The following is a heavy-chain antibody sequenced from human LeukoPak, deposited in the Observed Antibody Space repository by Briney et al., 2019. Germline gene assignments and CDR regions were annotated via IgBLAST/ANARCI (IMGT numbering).Heavy chain of an antibody. D-gene: IGHD4-17*01. V-gene: IGHV3-23*01. CDR1: GFTFSSYA. CDR3: AKEIYGDSTGGRFQH. CDR2: ISGTGGST. Sequence: GGSLRLSCAASGFTFSSYAMSWVRRTPGKGLEWVSVISGTGGSTYYADSVKGRFTISRDNSKNTLYLQMNSLRADDTAVYYCAKEIYGDSTGGRFQHWGQGTLVTVSS. J-gene: IGHJ1*01.